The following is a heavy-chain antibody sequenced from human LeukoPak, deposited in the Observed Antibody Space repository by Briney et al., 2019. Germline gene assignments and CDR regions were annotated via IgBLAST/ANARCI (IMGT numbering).Heavy chain of an antibody. CDR3: ARAEGSGSYSPYFDY. Sequence: PGRSLRLSCAASGFTFRSYGMHWVRQAPGKGLEWVAVIWYDGSNKYYADSVKGRFTISRDNSKNTLYLQMNSLRAEDTAVYYCARAEGSGSYSPYFDYWGQGTLVTVSS. CDR1: GFTFRSYG. CDR2: IWYDGSNK. V-gene: IGHV3-33*01. J-gene: IGHJ4*02. D-gene: IGHD3-10*01.